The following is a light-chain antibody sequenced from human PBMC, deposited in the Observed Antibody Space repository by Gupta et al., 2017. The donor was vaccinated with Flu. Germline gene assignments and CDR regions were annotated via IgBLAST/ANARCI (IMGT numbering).Light chain of an antibody. V-gene: IGLV1-47*01. Sequence: QSVLTQPPSTSVAPGQRVTISCSGGNSNIGSNYVYWYQQLPGTAPRLLIYRNYQRPSGVPDRFSGSKSGTAASLAINGLRSEDEADYYCSTWDDSLSGWVFGGGTKRTVL. CDR2: RNY. CDR3: STWDDSLSGWV. CDR1: NSNIGSNY. J-gene: IGLJ3*02.